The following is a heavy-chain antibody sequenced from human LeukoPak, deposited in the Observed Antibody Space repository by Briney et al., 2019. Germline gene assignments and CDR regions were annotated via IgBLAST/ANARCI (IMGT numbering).Heavy chain of an antibody. D-gene: IGHD3-10*01. J-gene: IGHJ5*02. Sequence: GASVKFSCKASGYTFTSYAMHWVRQAPGQRLEWMGWINAGNGNTKYSQKFQGRVTITRDTSASTAYMELSSLRSEDTAVYYCARDPSDLLWFGELFVWFDPWGQGTLVTVSS. CDR1: GYTFTSYA. CDR3: ARDPSDLLWFGELFVWFDP. CDR2: INAGNGNT. V-gene: IGHV1-3*01.